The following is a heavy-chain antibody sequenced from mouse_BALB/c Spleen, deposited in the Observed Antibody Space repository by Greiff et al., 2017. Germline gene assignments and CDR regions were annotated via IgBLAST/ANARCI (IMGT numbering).Heavy chain of an antibody. J-gene: IGHJ4*01. CDR3: ARGVRRGSYYAMDY. Sequence: VKVVESGPGLVAPSQSLSITCTVSGFSLTSYGVHWVRQPPGKGLEWLGVIWAGGSTNYNSALMSRLSISKDNSKSQVFLKMNSLQTDDTAMYYCARGVRRGSYYAMDYWGQGTSVTVSS. D-gene: IGHD2-14*01. CDR1: GFSLTSYG. V-gene: IGHV2-9*02. CDR2: IWAGGST.